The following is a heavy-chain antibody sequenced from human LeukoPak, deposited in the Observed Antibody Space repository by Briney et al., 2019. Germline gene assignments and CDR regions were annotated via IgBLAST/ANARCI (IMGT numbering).Heavy chain of an antibody. Sequence: GGSLRLSCAASGCTFSSYAMHWVRQAPGKGLEWVAVISYDGSNKYYADSVKGRFTISRDNSKNTLYLQMNSLRAEDTAVYYCAYADYCGQGTLVTVSS. V-gene: IGHV3-30*04. CDR2: ISYDGSNK. J-gene: IGHJ4*02. CDR3: AYADY. D-gene: IGHD2-2*01. CDR1: GCTFSSYA.